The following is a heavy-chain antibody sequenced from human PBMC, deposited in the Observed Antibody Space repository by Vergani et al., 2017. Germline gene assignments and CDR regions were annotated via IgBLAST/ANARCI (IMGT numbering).Heavy chain of an antibody. CDR2: IRNKAYGGTT. V-gene: IGHV3-49*04. Sequence: EVQLVESGGGLVPPGRSLRLSCAASGFSFGDYAMTWVRQAPGKGLEWVAFIRNKAYGGTTEYAASEKGRFTISRDDSKRLAYLQLSGLKTEDTAGYFCSRGREYSFGYSDYWGQGTLVTVAS. J-gene: IGHJ4*02. CDR3: SRGREYSFGYSDY. D-gene: IGHD5-18*01. CDR1: GFSFGDYA.